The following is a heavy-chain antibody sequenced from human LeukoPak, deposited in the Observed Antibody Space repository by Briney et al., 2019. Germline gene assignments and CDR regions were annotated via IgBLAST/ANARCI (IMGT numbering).Heavy chain of an antibody. V-gene: IGHV3-23*01. CDR1: GLTFSTYA. CDR3: AKDLRPDGLYDFDY. Sequence: PGGSLRLSCSASGLTFSTYAMNWVRQAPGKGLEWVSVITGNRSMIRYADSVKGRFTIFRDNSKNILYLQMNSLRAEDTALYYCAKDLRPDGLYDFDYRGQGTLVTVSS. D-gene: IGHD3-3*01. CDR2: ITGNRSMI. J-gene: IGHJ4*02.